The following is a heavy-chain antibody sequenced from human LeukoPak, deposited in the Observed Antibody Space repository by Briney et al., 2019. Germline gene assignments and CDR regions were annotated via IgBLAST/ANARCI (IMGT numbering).Heavy chain of an antibody. CDR2: ISWDSSKK. CDR3: ASQVAVAGPIDY. J-gene: IGHJ4*02. D-gene: IGHD6-19*01. CDR1: GFTFHNYA. Sequence: GGSLRLSCASSGFTFHNYAMHWVRQSPGEGLEWVSGISWDSSKKDYAASVKGRFTISRDNAQNSLYLQMSSLRAEDTAVYYCASQVAVAGPIDYWGQGTLVTVSS. V-gene: IGHV3-9*01.